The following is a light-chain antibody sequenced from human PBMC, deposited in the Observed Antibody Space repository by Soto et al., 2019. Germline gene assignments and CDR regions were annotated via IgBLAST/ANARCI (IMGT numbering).Light chain of an antibody. J-gene: IGLJ1*01. CDR3: CSYTTSSTYV. CDR2: DVN. V-gene: IGLV2-14*03. Sequence: QSVLTQPPSASGSPGQSVTISCTGTSSDVGGYNYVSWYQQHPGKAPKLMIYDVNNRPSGVSNRFSGSKSGNTASLTISGLQAEDEADYYCCSYTTSSTYVFGTGTKVTAL. CDR1: SSDVGGYNY.